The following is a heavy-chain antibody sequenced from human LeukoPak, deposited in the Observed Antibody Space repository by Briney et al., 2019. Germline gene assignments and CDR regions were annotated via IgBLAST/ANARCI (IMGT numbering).Heavy chain of an antibody. CDR1: VGTFSSYA. J-gene: IGHJ1*01. CDR2: IIPILGIA. V-gene: IGHV1-69*04. CDR3: ARIGYCSSTSCYEYFQH. D-gene: IGHD2-2*03. Sequence: SVKISCKSCVGTFSSYAIRWVRQAPGQGLEWMGRIIPILGIANYAQKFQGRVKITADKSTSTAYMELSSRRSEDTAVYYCARIGYCSSTSCYEYFQHWGQGTLVTVSS.